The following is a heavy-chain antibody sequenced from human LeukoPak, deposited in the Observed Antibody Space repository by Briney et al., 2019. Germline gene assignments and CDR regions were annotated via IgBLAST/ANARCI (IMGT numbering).Heavy chain of an antibody. Sequence: SETLSLTCTVSGGSISSYYWSWIRQPAGKGLEWIGRIYISGSTNYKPSLKGRVTISVDTSKNQFSLKLSSVTAADTAVYYCARGGYYGSGNDFRFDPWGQGTLVTVSS. CDR1: GGSISSYY. CDR2: IYISGST. J-gene: IGHJ5*02. V-gene: IGHV4-4*07. D-gene: IGHD3-10*01. CDR3: ARGGYYGSGNDFRFDP.